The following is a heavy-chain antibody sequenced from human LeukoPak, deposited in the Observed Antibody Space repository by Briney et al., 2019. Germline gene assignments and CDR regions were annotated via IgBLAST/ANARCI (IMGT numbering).Heavy chain of an antibody. CDR1: GYTLTELS. CDR3: ATTPYYYDSSGSGYY. D-gene: IGHD3-22*01. J-gene: IGHJ4*02. CDR2: FYPEDGET. V-gene: IGHV1-24*01. Sequence: ASVKVSCKVSGYTLTELSMHWVRQAPGKGLEWMGGFYPEDGETIYAQKFQGRVTMTEDTSTDTAYMELSSLRSEDTAVYYCATTPYYYDSSGSGYYWGQGTLVTVSS.